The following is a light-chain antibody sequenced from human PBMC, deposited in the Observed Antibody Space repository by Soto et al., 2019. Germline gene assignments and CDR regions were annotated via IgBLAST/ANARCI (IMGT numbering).Light chain of an antibody. CDR2: EVT. Sequence: QSALTQPASVSGSPGQSITISCTGTSADIGSYNRVSWYQQHPGKAPKLIIYEVTDRPSGVSNRFSGSKSGNTASLTISGLQAEDEAEYYCSSYTNINTGACVFGTGTKLTVL. V-gene: IGLV2-14*01. J-gene: IGLJ1*01. CDR3: SSYTNINTGACV. CDR1: SADIGSYNR.